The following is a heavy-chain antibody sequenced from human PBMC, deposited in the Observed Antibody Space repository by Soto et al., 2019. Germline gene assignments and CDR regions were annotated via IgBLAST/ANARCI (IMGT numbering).Heavy chain of an antibody. CDR1: GFTFSSSA. Sequence: EVQMLESGGGLVQPGGSLRLSCAASGFTFSSSAMSWVRQAPGKGLQWVSSISNGGGGTYYADSVKGRFTISRDDSKNTLSLHMNSLRVEDTAIYYCSNRPGLYFDYWGQGTLVTVSS. J-gene: IGHJ4*02. V-gene: IGHV3-23*01. CDR3: SNRPGLYFDY. D-gene: IGHD3-9*01. CDR2: ISNGGGGT.